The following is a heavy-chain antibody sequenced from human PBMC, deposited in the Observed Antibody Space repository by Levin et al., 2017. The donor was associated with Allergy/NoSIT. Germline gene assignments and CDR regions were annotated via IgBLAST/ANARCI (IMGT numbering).Heavy chain of an antibody. V-gene: IGHV3-7*01. CDR3: VVGGTTFSY. D-gene: IGHD1-26*01. J-gene: IGHJ4*02. CDR1: GFTFSNNW. Sequence: LSGGSLRLSCVTSGFTFSNNWMSWVRQAPGKGLEWVASIKQGGSEKYYVDSVKGRFTISRDNAKNSLYLQMNSLRAEDTAVYYCVVGGTTFSYWGQGTLATVSS. CDR2: IKQGGSEK.